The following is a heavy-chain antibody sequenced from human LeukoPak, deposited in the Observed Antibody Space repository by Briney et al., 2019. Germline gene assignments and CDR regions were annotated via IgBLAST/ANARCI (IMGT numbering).Heavy chain of an antibody. CDR2: IYYSGST. V-gene: IGHV4-39*07. Sequence: SETLSLTCTVSGGSISSSSYYWGWIRQPPGKGLEWIGSIYYSGSTYYNPSLKSRVTISVDTSKNQFSLKLSSVTAADTAVYYCARDAAASSGYQYYFDYWGQGALVTVSS. D-gene: IGHD3-22*01. J-gene: IGHJ4*02. CDR3: ARDAAASSGYQYYFDY. CDR1: GGSISSSSYY.